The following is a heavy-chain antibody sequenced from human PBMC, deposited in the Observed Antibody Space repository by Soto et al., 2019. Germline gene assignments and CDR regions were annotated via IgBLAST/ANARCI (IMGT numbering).Heavy chain of an antibody. CDR2: IYYSGST. J-gene: IGHJ5*02. CDR1: GGSISSVGYY. V-gene: IGHV4-31*03. CDR3: ARSVFP. Sequence: QVQLQESGPGLVMPSQTLSLTCTVSGGSISSVGYYWTWIRQHPGKCLEWIGYIYYSGSTYYNPSLTSRVTISVDSSKNKCSLKLSSVTAADTAVYYCARSVFPWGQGTLVTVSS.